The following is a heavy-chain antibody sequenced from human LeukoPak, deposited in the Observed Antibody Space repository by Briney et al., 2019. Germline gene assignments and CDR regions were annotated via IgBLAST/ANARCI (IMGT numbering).Heavy chain of an antibody. J-gene: IGHJ3*02. CDR1: GFTFSSYW. V-gene: IGHV3-7*03. Sequence: GGSLRLSCAVSGFTFSSYWMTWVRQAPGKGLEWVAKIKEDGSEKYYVDSVKGRFTVSRDNVKNSLFLQMNSLRVEDTAAYYCARLHSAVYYGDAFDIWGQGTMVTASS. CDR3: ARLHSAVYYGDAFDI. D-gene: IGHD3-10*01. CDR2: IKEDGSEK.